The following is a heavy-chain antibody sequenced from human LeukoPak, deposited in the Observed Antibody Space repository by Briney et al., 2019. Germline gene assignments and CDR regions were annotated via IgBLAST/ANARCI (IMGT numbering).Heavy chain of an antibody. CDR1: DGSISSGSYY. CDR3: ARDVRDSSGYYLRTFGY. CDR2: IYTSGST. D-gene: IGHD3-22*01. J-gene: IGHJ4*02. Sequence: SETLSLTCTVSDGSISSGSYYWSWIRQPAGKGLEWIGRIYTSGSTNYNPSLKSRVTMSIDRSTNRFSLKLSSVTAADTAVYYCARDVRDSSGYYLRTFGYWGQGNLVTVSS. V-gene: IGHV4-61*02.